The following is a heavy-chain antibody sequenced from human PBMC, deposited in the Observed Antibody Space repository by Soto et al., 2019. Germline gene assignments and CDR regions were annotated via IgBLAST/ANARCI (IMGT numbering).Heavy chain of an antibody. CDR2: IYYSGST. Sequence: SETLSLTCTVSGGSISSYYWSWIRQPPGKGQERIGYIYYSGSTNYNPSLKSRVTISVDTSKNQFSLKLSSVTAADTAVYYCAKNSGSYLYGMDVWGQGTTVTVSS. CDR3: AKNSGSYLYGMDV. D-gene: IGHD1-26*01. V-gene: IGHV4-59*01. J-gene: IGHJ6*02. CDR1: GGSISSYY.